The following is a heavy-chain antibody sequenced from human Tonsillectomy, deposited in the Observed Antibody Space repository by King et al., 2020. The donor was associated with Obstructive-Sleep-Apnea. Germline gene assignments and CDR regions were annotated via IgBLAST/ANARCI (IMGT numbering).Heavy chain of an antibody. Sequence: VQLVESGGGLVQPGGSLRLSCAASGFSFSTYNMNWVRQAPGKGLEWGSYIIRSSSTIYYADSVKGRFTISRDKDKNSLYLQMNSLRAEDTAVYYCARDLPVTTDYWGQGTLVTVSS. CDR2: IIRSSSTI. D-gene: IGHD4-17*01. J-gene: IGHJ4*02. V-gene: IGHV3-48*01. CDR3: ARDLPVTTDY. CDR1: GFSFSTYN.